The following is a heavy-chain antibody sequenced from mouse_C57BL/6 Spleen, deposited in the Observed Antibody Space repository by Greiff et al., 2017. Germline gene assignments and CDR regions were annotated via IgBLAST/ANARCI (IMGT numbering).Heavy chain of an antibody. CDR3: ARDGYGFHY. Sequence: QVQLKESGAELVRPGTSVKVSCKASGYAFTNYLIEWVKQRPGQGLEWIGVINPGSGGTNYNEKFKGKATLTADKSSSTAYMQLSSLTSEDSAVYFCARDGYGFHYWGQGTTLTVSS. CDR1: GYAFTNYL. J-gene: IGHJ2*01. CDR2: INPGSGGT. D-gene: IGHD2-2*01. V-gene: IGHV1-54*01.